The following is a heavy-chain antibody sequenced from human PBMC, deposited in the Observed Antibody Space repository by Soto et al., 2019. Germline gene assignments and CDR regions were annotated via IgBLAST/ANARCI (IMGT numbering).Heavy chain of an antibody. V-gene: IGHV4-30-4*01. CDR1: GGSISSGDYY. Sequence: QVQLQESGPGLVKPSQTLSLTCTVSGGSISSGDYYWSWIRQPPGKGLEWIGYIYYSGSTYYNPSLKSRVTISVDTSKNQFSLKLSSVTAADTAVYDCARDHYVYDILTGYGYYYGMDVWGQGTTVTVSS. CDR2: IYYSGST. CDR3: ARDHYVYDILTGYGYYYGMDV. J-gene: IGHJ6*02. D-gene: IGHD3-9*01.